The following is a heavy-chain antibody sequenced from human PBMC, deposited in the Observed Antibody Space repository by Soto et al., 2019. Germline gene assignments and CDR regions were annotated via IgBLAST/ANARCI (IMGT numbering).Heavy chain of an antibody. Sequence: ASVKVSCKASGYTFTSYAMHWVRQAPGQRLEWMGWINAGNGNTKYSQKFQGRVTITRDTSASTAYMELSSLRSEDTAVYYCASSDTKNRDNWFDPWGQGTLVTSPQ. D-gene: IGHD5-18*01. CDR3: ASSDTKNRDNWFDP. J-gene: IGHJ5*02. CDR2: INAGNGNT. CDR1: GYTFTSYA. V-gene: IGHV1-3*01.